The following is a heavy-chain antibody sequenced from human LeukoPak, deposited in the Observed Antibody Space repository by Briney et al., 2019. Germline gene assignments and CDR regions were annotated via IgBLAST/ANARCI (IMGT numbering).Heavy chain of an antibody. CDR1: GYTFTSYG. V-gene: IGHV1-18*01. Sequence: ASVKVPCKASGYTFTSYGSSWVRQAPGQGLEWMGWISAYNGNTNYAQKLQGRVTMTTDTSTSTAYMELRSLRSDDTAVYYCARTTYYYGSGSYPADYWGQGTLVTVSS. CDR2: ISAYNGNT. D-gene: IGHD3-10*01. J-gene: IGHJ4*02. CDR3: ARTTYYYGSGSYPADY.